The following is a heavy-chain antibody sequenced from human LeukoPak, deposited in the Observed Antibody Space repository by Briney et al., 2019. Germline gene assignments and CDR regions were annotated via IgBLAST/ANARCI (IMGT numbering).Heavy chain of an antibody. J-gene: IGHJ6*03. CDR1: GGTFSSYA. V-gene: IGHV1-69*13. CDR3: ARGPGGRSGYHPLEDYYYYYYMDV. Sequence: SVKVSCKASGGTFSSYAISWVRQAPGQGLEWMGGIIPIFGTANYAQKFQGRVTITADESTSTAYMELSSLRSEDTAVYYCARGPGGRSGYHPLEDYYYYYYMDVWGKGTTVTVSS. CDR2: IIPIFGTA. D-gene: IGHD3-22*01.